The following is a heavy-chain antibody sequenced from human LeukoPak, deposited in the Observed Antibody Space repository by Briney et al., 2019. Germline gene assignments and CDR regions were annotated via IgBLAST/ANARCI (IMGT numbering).Heavy chain of an antibody. CDR2: IFTSGIT. CDR3: ARESSGSYYNPLGYMDV. D-gene: IGHD3-10*01. Sequence: SETLSLTCTVSGGSISLYYWNWIRQPAGNGLEWIGRIFTSGITNYNPSLKSRVTMSVDTSKAQFSLNLSSVTAADTAVYYCARESSGSYYNPLGYMDVWGKGTTVTVSS. CDR1: GGSISLYY. J-gene: IGHJ6*03. V-gene: IGHV4-4*07.